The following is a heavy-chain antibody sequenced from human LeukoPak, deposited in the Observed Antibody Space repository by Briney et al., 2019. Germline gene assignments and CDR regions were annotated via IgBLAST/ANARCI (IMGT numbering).Heavy chain of an antibody. CDR3: AKVARVDIVVVPAAPIDY. CDR2: IRYDGSNK. D-gene: IGHD2-2*01. J-gene: IGHJ4*02. CDR1: GFTFSSYG. Sequence: GGALRLFCAASGFTFSSYGMHWGRQAPGKGLEGGAFIRYDGSNKYYADSVKGRFTISRDNSKNTLYLQMNSLRAEDTAVYYCAKVARVDIVVVPAAPIDYWGQGTLVTVSS. V-gene: IGHV3-30*02.